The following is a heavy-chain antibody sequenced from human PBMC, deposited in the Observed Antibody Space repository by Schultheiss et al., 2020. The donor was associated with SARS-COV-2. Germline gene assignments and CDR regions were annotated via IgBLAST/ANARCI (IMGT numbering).Heavy chain of an antibody. CDR3: ARAKSDSWGYYYYHMDV. V-gene: IGHV4-59*08. J-gene: IGHJ6*03. D-gene: IGHD7-27*01. CDR2: IYYSGST. CDR1: GGSISSYY. Sequence: SQTLSLTCTVSGGSISSYYWSWIRQPPGKGLEWIGYIYYSGSTNYNPSLKSRVTISVDTSKNQFSLKLSSVTAADTAMYYCARAKSDSWGYYYYHMDVWGKGTTVTVSS.